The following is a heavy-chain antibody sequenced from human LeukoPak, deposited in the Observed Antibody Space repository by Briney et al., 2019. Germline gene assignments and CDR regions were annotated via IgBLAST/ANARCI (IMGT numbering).Heavy chain of an antibody. V-gene: IGHV3-74*01. Sequence: GGSLRLSCAASGFTFSSYWMHWVRPVPGKGLVWVSRITPDGSTTRYADSVQGRFTISRDNAKNTLYLQMNSLRVEDTAVYYCARDLTGPFDYWGQGTLVTVSS. D-gene: IGHD7-27*01. J-gene: IGHJ4*02. CDR1: GFTFSSYW. CDR3: ARDLTGPFDY. CDR2: ITPDGSTT.